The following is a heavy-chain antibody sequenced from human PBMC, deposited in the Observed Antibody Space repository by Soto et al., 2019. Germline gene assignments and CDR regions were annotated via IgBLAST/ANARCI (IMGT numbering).Heavy chain of an antibody. Sequence: NPSETLSLTCTVSGDSITSSSFYWFWIRHPPGKGLEWIGHIFHTGATYQNPTLKSRLRMSVDTSKNQFSLNLSSVTATDTAVYYCARRRIVPTTNFDYWGQGTLVTVSS. J-gene: IGHJ4*02. CDR2: IFHTGAT. CDR3: ARRRIVPTTNFDY. CDR1: GDSITSSSFY. D-gene: IGHD1-26*01. V-gene: IGHV4-39*01.